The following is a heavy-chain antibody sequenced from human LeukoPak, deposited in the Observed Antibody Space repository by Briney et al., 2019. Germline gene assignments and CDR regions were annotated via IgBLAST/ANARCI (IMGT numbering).Heavy chain of an antibody. CDR2: INHSGST. Sequence: SETLSLTCAVYGGSFSGYYWSWIRQPPGKGLEWIGEINHSGSTNYNPSLKSRVTISVDTSKNQFSLKLSSVTAADTAVYYCARGRLVVVVAAYYYYGMDVWGQGTRSPSP. J-gene: IGHJ6*02. CDR3: ARGRLVVVVAAYYYYGMDV. CDR1: GGSFSGYY. V-gene: IGHV4-34*01. D-gene: IGHD2-15*01.